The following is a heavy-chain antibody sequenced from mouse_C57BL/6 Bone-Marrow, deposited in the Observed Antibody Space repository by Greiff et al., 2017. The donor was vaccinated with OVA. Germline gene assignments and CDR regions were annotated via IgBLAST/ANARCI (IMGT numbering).Heavy chain of an antibody. Sequence: VQLQQPGAELVKPGASVKLSCKASGYTFTSYWMHWVKQRPGQGLEWIGMIHPNSGSTNYNEKFKSKATLTVDKSSSKAYMQLSSLTSEDSAVYYCAFITTVVATRYFDVWGTGTTVTVSS. CDR1: GYTFTSYW. CDR2: IHPNSGST. J-gene: IGHJ1*03. CDR3: AFITTVVATRYFDV. D-gene: IGHD1-1*01. V-gene: IGHV1-64*01.